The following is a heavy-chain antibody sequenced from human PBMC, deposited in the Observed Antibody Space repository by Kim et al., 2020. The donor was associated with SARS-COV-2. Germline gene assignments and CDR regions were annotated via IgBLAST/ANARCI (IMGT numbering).Heavy chain of an antibody. J-gene: IGHJ4*02. V-gene: IGHV3-23*01. Sequence: TYYADAVKGRFTISIDNSKNTLYRQMNSLRAEDTAVYYCAKGVFALGATCWGQGTLVTVSS. D-gene: IGHD1-26*01. CDR2: T. CDR3: AKGVFALGATC.